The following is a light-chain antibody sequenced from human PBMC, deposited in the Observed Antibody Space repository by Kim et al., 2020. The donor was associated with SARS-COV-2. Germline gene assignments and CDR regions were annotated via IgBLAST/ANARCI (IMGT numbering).Light chain of an antibody. CDR2: TNK. CDR3: ATWDDSLSGRV. Sequence: GQRVTIYCSGSSANIGSNSVIGYQQHPGTDLKLLIFTNKQRPTGVPDRFYGSKSATSASLAISGLRSEDEADYYCATWDDSLSGRVFGGGTQLTVL. V-gene: IGLV1-47*01. J-gene: IGLJ2*01. CDR1: SANIGSNS.